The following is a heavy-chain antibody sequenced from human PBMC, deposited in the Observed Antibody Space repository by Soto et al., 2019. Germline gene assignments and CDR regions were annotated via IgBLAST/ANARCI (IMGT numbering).Heavy chain of an antibody. CDR1: GFTFSSYS. D-gene: IGHD2-8*01. Sequence: GGSLRLSCAASGFTFSSYSMNWVRQAPGKGLEWVSSISSSSSYIYYADSVKGRFTISRDIAKNSLYLQMNSLRAEDTAVYYCARDPTHCTNGVCYPGAFDIWGQGTMVTVSS. CDR2: ISSSSSYI. CDR3: ARDPTHCTNGVCYPGAFDI. V-gene: IGHV3-21*01. J-gene: IGHJ3*02.